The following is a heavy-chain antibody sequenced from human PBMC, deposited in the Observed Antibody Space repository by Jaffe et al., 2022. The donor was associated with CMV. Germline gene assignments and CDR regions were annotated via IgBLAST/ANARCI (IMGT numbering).Heavy chain of an antibody. CDR1: GFTFGDYA. Sequence: EVQLVESGGGLVQPGRSLRLSCTASGFTFGDYAMSWVRQAPGKGLEWVGFIRSKAYGGTTEYAASVKGRFTISRDDSKSIAYLQMNSLKTEDTAVYYCTREIYSSSWSGPFDYWGQGTLVTVSS. CDR3: TREIYSSSWSGPFDY. CDR2: IRSKAYGGTT. V-gene: IGHV3-49*04. D-gene: IGHD6-13*01. J-gene: IGHJ4*02.